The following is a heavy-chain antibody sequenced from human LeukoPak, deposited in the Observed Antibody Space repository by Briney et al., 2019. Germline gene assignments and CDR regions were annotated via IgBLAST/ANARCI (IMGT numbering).Heavy chain of an antibody. J-gene: IGHJ6*03. V-gene: IGHV4-39*01. D-gene: IGHD2-21*01. Sequence: PSETLSLTCTVSGGSISRSSYYWGWIRQPPGNGLEWIGTIDYSGSTYYNPSLKSRVTISVDTSKNQFSLKLSSVTAADTAVYYCARHVPLHIVRLRSLYYMDVWGKGTTVTVSS. CDR2: IDYSGST. CDR3: ARHVPLHIVRLRSLYYMDV. CDR1: GGSISRSSYY.